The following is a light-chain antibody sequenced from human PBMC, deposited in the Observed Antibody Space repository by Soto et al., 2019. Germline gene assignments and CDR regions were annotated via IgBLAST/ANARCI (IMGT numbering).Light chain of an antibody. Sequence: DIQMTQSPSAMSASVGYRVTISCWASQGISNNLAWFQQQPGKVPRSLIYAASSVQSGVPSRFSGSGSGTEFTLTISSLKHDDFATYYCQQYNSYVWTFGQGTKVDIK. CDR2: AAS. CDR1: QGISNN. CDR3: QQYNSYVWT. V-gene: IGKV1-17*03. J-gene: IGKJ1*01.